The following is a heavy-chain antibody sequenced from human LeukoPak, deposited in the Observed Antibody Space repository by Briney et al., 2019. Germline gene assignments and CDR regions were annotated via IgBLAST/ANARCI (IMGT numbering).Heavy chain of an antibody. Sequence: PGGSLRLSCAASGFTFSSYDMCWVRQTTGKGLEWVSAIRTTGETYYLGSVKGRFTISRENAKNSLYLQMNSLRAGDTAVYYCGRGGTYSSSWPRIDYWGQGTLVTVSS. CDR1: GFTFSSYD. V-gene: IGHV3-13*01. CDR3: GRGGTYSSSWPRIDY. CDR2: IRTTGET. J-gene: IGHJ4*02. D-gene: IGHD6-13*01.